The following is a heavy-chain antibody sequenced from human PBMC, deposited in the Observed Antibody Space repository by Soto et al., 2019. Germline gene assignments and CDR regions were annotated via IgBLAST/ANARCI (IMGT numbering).Heavy chain of an antibody. V-gene: IGHV4-39*01. J-gene: IGHJ4*02. CDR3: ARRAPDGTGHHYFDN. CDR2: IYFIGTT. D-gene: IGHD2-8*02. Sequence: SDTLSFTLSLSCGSIILINDYWDWIRQSPGNGLVLILTIYFIGTTIYNPSLQIRITMSVDTSKSQFSLKMTPVNAADTAVYICARRAPDGTGHHYFDNWGRGALVYVS. CDR1: CGSIILINDY.